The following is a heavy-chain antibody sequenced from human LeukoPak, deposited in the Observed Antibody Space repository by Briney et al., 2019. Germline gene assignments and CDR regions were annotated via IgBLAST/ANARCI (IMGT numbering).Heavy chain of an antibody. Sequence: PGGSLRLSCAASGLTFSSYDMSWVRQAPGKGLEWVSAICSSGGSTYYADPMKGGFTISRDTTKNTLYLEENSLRAEETAVYFCANPKADYWGQGTLVTVSS. CDR3: ANPKADY. V-gene: IGHV3-23*01. CDR2: ICSSGGST. J-gene: IGHJ4*02. CDR1: GLTFSSYD.